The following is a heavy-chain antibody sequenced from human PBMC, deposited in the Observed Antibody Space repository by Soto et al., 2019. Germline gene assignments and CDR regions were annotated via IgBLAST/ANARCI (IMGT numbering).Heavy chain of an antibody. CDR3: ARDPAGSGSYWDY. CDR1: GGSISSGGYY. CDR2: IYYSGST. D-gene: IGHD3-10*01. J-gene: IGHJ4*02. V-gene: IGHV4-31*03. Sequence: QVQLQESGPGLVKPSQTLSLTCTVSGGSISSGGYYWSWIRQHPGKGLEWIGYIYYSGSTYYTPSLKSRVNISVDTYKNQFSLKLRSVTAADTAMYYCARDPAGSGSYWDYWDQGTLVTVSS.